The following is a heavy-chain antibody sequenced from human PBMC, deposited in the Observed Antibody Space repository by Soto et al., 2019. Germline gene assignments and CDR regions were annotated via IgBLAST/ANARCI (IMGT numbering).Heavy chain of an antibody. D-gene: IGHD3-22*01. V-gene: IGHV3-7*03. Sequence: GGSLRLSCAASGFTFSSYWMSWVRQAPGKGLEWVANIKQDGSEKYYVDSVKGRFTISRDNAKNSLYLQMNSLRAEDTAIYYCVRTTYFSDSSVYTRFFDYWGQGTLVTVSS. CDR3: VRTTYFSDSSVYTRFFDY. CDR2: IKQDGSEK. CDR1: GFTFSSYW. J-gene: IGHJ4*02.